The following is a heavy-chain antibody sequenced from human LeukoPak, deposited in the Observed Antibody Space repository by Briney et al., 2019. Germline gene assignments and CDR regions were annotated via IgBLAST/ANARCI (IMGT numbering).Heavy chain of an antibody. Sequence: GGSLRLSCAASGFTFSSYDMHWVRHATGKGLEWVSAIGTAGDTYYPGSVKGRFTISRENAKNSLYLQMNSLRAGDTAVYYCARGHESMVRGVISRWRFDPWGQGTLVTVST. CDR3: ARGHESMVRGVISRWRFDP. J-gene: IGHJ5*02. V-gene: IGHV3-13*01. D-gene: IGHD3-10*01. CDR2: IGTAGDT. CDR1: GFTFSSYD.